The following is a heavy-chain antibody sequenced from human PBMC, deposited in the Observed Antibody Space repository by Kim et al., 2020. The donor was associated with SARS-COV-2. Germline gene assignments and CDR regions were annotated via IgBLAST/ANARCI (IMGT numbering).Heavy chain of an antibody. Sequence: NPSLKSRVTISVDTSKNQFSLKLSSVTAADTAVYYCARYRYSGSYYFFDYWGQGTLVTVSS. J-gene: IGHJ4*02. CDR3: ARYRYSGSYYFFDY. D-gene: IGHD1-26*01. V-gene: IGHV4-59*01.